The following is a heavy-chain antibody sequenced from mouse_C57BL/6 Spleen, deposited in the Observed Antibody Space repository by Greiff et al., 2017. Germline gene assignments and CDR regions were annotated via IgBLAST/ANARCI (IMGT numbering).Heavy chain of an antibody. D-gene: IGHD1-1*01. J-gene: IGHJ4*01. CDR1: GYTFTSYW. Sequence: QVQLQQPGAELVKPGASVKLSCKASGYTFTSYWMHWVKQRPGRGLEWIGMIDPKSVGTKDNEKFKSKATLTVGKPSITAYMQLSSLPSEESAVYDCARDYGSSLLYYEAMDYWGQGTSVTVSS. V-gene: IGHV1-72*01. CDR3: ARDYGSSLLYYEAMDY. CDR2: IDPKSVGT.